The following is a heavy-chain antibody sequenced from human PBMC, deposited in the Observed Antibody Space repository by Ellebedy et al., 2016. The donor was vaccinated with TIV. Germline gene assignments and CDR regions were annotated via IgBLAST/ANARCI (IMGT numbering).Heavy chain of an antibody. J-gene: IGHJ4*02. Sequence: ASVKVSXXASGYTLTLDYIHWVRQPPGEGLEWMGIINPIGGRTSYAQKFQGRVTMTTDPSTTTVYMEVNSLRSEDTAVYFCALIAVSGMNYLDFWGQGTLVTVSS. D-gene: IGHD6-19*01. V-gene: IGHV1-46*01. CDR1: GYTLTLDY. CDR3: ALIAVSGMNYLDF. CDR2: INPIGGRT.